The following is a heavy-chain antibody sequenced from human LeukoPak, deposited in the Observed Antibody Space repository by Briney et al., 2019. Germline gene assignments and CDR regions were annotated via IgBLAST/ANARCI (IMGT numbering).Heavy chain of an antibody. CDR2: ISGSGGST. Sequence: GGFLRLSCAASGFTFSSYAMSWVRQAPGKGLEWVSAISGSGGSTYYADSVKGRFTISRDNSKNTLYLQMNSLRAEDTAVYYCAKDRSYDSSGYPPPFDYWGQGTLVTVSS. J-gene: IGHJ4*02. CDR3: AKDRSYDSSGYPPPFDY. V-gene: IGHV3-23*01. D-gene: IGHD3-22*01. CDR1: GFTFSSYA.